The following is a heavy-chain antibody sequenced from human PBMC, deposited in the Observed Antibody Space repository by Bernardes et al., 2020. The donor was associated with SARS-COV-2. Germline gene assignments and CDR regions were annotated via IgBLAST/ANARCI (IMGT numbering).Heavy chain of an antibody. J-gene: IGHJ6*02. Sequence: GGSLRLSCEASGFILSDYWMHWVRQVPGKGLVWVSRISDDGTTTTYADSVKGRFTVSRDKAKNTLYLQMNSLRAEDTAVYYCARDRPGTIFSSGYYGMDVWGQGTTVTVSS. D-gene: IGHD3-3*01. V-gene: IGHV3-74*03. CDR3: ARDRPGTIFSSGYYGMDV. CDR2: ISDDGTTT. CDR1: GFILSDYW.